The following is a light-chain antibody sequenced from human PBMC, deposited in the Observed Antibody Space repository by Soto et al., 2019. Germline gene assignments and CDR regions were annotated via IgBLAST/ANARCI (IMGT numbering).Light chain of an antibody. CDR1: QSADSY. V-gene: IGKV3-11*01. CDR3: QQRSSLPLT. J-gene: IGKJ5*01. CDR2: DAS. Sequence: EIVLTQSPATLSLSPGESATLSCSASQSADSYLAGYQQKPGQAPRLLIYDASNLATGIPARFSGSGSGTDFTLTITSLEPEDFAVYFCQQRSSLPLTVGQGTLLEIK.